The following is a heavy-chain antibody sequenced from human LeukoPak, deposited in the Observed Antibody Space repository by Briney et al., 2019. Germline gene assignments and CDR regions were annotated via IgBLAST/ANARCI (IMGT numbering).Heavy chain of an antibody. Sequence: SETLSLTCAVYGGSLSGYYWSWIRQPPGKGLEWIGEINHSGSTNYNPSLKSRVTISVDTSKNQFSLKLSSVTAADTAVYYCARGTGRKSYDYWGQGTLVTVSS. V-gene: IGHV4-34*01. CDR2: INHSGST. CDR1: GGSLSGYY. CDR3: ARGTGRKSYDY. D-gene: IGHD3-10*01. J-gene: IGHJ4*02.